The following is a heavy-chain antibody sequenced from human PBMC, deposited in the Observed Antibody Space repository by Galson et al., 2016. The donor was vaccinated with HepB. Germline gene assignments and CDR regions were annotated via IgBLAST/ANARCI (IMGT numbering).Heavy chain of an antibody. V-gene: IGHV1-3*04. CDR1: GYTLTDYA. CDR2: VNTGDGDT. D-gene: IGHD3-22*01. J-gene: IGHJ3*02. Sequence: SVKVSCKASGYTLTDYALHWVRQAPGQRPEWMGWVNTGDGDTKYSQKFQGRVTITRDTSARTGYMELSSLRSEDTAVYFCARASFSRDSSYDLHIDIWGQGTMVTVSS. CDR3: ARASFSRDSSYDLHIDI.